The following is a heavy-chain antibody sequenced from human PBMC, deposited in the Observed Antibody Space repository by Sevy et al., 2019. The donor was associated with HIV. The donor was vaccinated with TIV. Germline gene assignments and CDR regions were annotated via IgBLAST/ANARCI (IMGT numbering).Heavy chain of an antibody. CDR2: ISGSGGST. CDR1: GFTFSSYA. V-gene: IGHV3-23*01. D-gene: IGHD2-2*01. CDR3: AKDQDIVVVPAAIREGGNWFDP. J-gene: IGHJ5*02. Sequence: GGSLRLSCAASGFTFSSYAMSWVRQAPGKGLEWVSAISGSGGSTYYADSGKGRFTISRDNSKNTLYLQMNSLRAEDTAVYYCAKDQDIVVVPAAIREGGNWFDPWGQGTLVTVSS.